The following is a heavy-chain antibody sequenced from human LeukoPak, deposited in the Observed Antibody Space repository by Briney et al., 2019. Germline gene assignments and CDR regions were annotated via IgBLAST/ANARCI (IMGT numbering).Heavy chain of an antibody. J-gene: IGHJ4*02. CDR1: GGPVGSASYY. D-gene: IGHD3-9*01. V-gene: IGHV4-61*01. CDR3: ARVDILTGYLADY. Sequence: SETLSLTCTVSGGPVGSASYYWTWIRQPPGKGLEWIGYIYYTGNTNSNPSLKSRVTISIDPPKNQFSLKLSSVTAADTAVYHCARVDILTGYLADYWGQGTLVTVSS. CDR2: IYYTGNT.